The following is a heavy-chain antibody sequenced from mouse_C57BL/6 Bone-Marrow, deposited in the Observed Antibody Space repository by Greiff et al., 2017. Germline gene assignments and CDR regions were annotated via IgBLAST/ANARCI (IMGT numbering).Heavy chain of an antibody. J-gene: IGHJ3*01. CDR2: IYPRDGST. CDR1: GYTFTDHT. Sequence: VKLVESDAELVKPGASVKISCKVSGYTFTDHTIHWMKQRPEQGLEWIGYIYPRDGSTKYNEKFKGKATLTADKSSSTAYMQLNSLTSEDSAVYFCARRPTALSPWFAYWGQGTLVTVSA. D-gene: IGHD1-2*01. CDR3: ARRPTALSPWFAY. V-gene: IGHV1-78*01.